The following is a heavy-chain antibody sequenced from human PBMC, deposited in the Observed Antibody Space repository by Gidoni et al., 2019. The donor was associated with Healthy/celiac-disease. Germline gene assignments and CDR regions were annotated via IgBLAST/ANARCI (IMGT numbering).Heavy chain of an antibody. Sequence: QVQLQQWGAGLLKPSETLSLTCAVYGGSFSGYYWSWIRQPPGKGREWIGEINHSGSTNYNPSRKSRVTISVDTSKNQFSLKLSSVTAADMAVYYCARGSIRYGSWSYYNAVRGWFDPWGQGTLVTVSS. V-gene: IGHV4-34*01. CDR3: ARGSIRYGSWSYYNAVRGWFDP. CDR2: INHSGST. D-gene: IGHD3-10*01. J-gene: IGHJ5*02. CDR1: GGSFSGYY.